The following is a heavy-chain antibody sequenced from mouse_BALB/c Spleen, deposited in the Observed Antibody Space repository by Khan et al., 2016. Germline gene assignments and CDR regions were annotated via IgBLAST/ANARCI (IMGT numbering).Heavy chain of an antibody. CDR1: GFSLTSYG. D-gene: IGHD1-1*01. V-gene: IGHV2-2*02. J-gene: IGHJ2*01. CDR2: IWSGGST. Sequence: QVQLKESGPGLAQPSQSLSITCTVSGFSLTSYGVHWVRQSPGKGLEWLGVIWSGGSTDYNAAFISRLSISKDNSKSQVFFKMNSLQANDTARYYCARNPYGSTYFDYWGQGTTLTVSS. CDR3: ARNPYGSTYFDY.